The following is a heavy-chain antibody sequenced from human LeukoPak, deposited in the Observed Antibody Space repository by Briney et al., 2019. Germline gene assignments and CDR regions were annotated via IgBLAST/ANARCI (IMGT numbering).Heavy chain of an antibody. D-gene: IGHD2-21*02. J-gene: IGHJ2*01. CDR2: IYYSGST. CDR1: GGSISSSSYY. Sequence: SETLSLTCTVSGGSISSSSYYWGWIRQPPGKGLEWIGSIYYSGSTYYNPSLKSRVTISVDTSKNQFSLKLSSVTAADTAVYYCARGPRIVVVTAYWYFDLWGRGTLVTVSS. V-gene: IGHV4-39*07. CDR3: ARGPRIVVVTAYWYFDL.